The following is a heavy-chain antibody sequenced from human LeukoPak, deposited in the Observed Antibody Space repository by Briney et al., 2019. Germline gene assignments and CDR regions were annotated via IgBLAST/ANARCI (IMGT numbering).Heavy chain of an antibody. V-gene: IGHV1-69*05. CDR1: GGTFSVYA. J-gene: IGHJ5*02. CDR2: IIPIFGTA. D-gene: IGHD1-26*01. CDR3: ARDFSGRGNWFDP. Sequence: SVKVSFKASGGTFSVYAISWVRQAPGQGLEWMGGIIPIFGTANYAQKFQGRVTITTDESTSTAYMELSSLRSEDTAVYYCARDFSGRGNWFDPWGQGTLVTVSS.